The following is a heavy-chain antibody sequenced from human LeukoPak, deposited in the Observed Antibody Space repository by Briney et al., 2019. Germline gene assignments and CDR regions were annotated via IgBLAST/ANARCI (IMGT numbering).Heavy chain of an antibody. V-gene: IGHV3-49*03. CDR2: IRSKAYGGTA. J-gene: IGHJ6*02. CDR3: ARGGGSGSCNFFYYYGVDV. D-gene: IGHD3-10*01. CDR1: GFTFGDYA. Sequence: GGSLRLSCTGSGFTFGDYAMSWFRQAPGKGLEWVGFIRSKAYGGTAEYAASVKGRFTVSRDDSESFAYLQMNSLQSADTAVYGCARGGGSGSCNFFYYYGVDVWGRGTTVIVSS.